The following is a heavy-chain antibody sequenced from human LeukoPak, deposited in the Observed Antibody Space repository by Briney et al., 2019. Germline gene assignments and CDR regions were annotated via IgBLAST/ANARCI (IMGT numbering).Heavy chain of an antibody. CDR3: ARADGYSYGRFDY. CDR2: IYYSGST. CDR1: GGSISGYY. Sequence: SETLSLTCTVSGGSISGYYWSWIRQPPGKGLEWIGYIYYSGSTNYNPSLKSRVTISVDTSKNQFSLKLSSVTAADTAVYYCARADGYSYGRFDYWGPGTLVTVSS. J-gene: IGHJ4*02. V-gene: IGHV4-59*01. D-gene: IGHD5-18*01.